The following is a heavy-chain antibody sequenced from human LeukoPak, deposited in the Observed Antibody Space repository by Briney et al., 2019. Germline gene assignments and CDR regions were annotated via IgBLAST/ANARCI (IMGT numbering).Heavy chain of an antibody. CDR3: ARRTSRITMIVVVTKNSPFDY. J-gene: IGHJ4*02. CDR2: INHSGST. V-gene: IGHV4-34*01. Sequence: PSETLSLTCAVYGGSFSGYYWSWIRQPPRKGLEWIGEINHSGSTNYNPSLKSRVTISVDASKNQFSLKLSSVTAADTAVYYCARRTSRITMIVVVTKNSPFDYWGQGTLVTVSS. CDR1: GGSFSGYY. D-gene: IGHD3-22*01.